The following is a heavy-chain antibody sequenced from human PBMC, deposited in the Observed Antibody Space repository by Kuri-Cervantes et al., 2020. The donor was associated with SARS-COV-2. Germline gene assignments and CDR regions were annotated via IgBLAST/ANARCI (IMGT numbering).Heavy chain of an antibody. J-gene: IGHJ4*02. CDR3: ARLGSSSWYWRY. CDR1: EFTFSNAW. CDR2: IKQDGSEK. V-gene: IGHV3-7*03. Sequence: GESLKISCAASEFTFSNAWMSWVRQALGKGLEWVANIKQDGSEKYYVDSVKGRFTISRDNAKNSLYLQMNSLRAENTAVYYCARLGSSSWYWRYWGQGTLVTVSS. D-gene: IGHD6-13*01.